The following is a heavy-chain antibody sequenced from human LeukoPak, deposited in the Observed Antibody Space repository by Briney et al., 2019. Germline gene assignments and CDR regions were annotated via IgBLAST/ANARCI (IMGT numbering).Heavy chain of an antibody. CDR2: ISGSGGST. J-gene: IGHJ4*02. V-gene: IGHV3-23*01. Sequence: QPGGSLRLSCAASGFTFSSYAMSWVRQAPGKGLEWVSAISGSGGSTYYADSVKGRFTISRDNSKNTLYLQMNSLRAEDTAVYYCAKEPYYDSSGYYPFDYWGQGTLVTVSS. CDR3: AKEPYYDSSGYYPFDY. CDR1: GFTFSSYA. D-gene: IGHD3-22*01.